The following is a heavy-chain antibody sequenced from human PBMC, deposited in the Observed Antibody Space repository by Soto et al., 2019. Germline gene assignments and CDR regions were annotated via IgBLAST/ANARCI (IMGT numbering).Heavy chain of an antibody. V-gene: IGHV6-1*01. CDR3: ARETLGVAVAYTYGMDV. CDR2: TYYRSKWYN. CDR1: GDSVSSNSAA. J-gene: IGHJ6*02. Sequence: PSQTISLTCAISGDSVSSNSAAWNWIRQSPSRGLEWLGRTYYRSKWYNDYAVSVKSRITITPDTSKNQFSLQLNSVTPEDTAVYSCARETLGVAVAYTYGMDVWGQGTTVTVSS. D-gene: IGHD6-19*01.